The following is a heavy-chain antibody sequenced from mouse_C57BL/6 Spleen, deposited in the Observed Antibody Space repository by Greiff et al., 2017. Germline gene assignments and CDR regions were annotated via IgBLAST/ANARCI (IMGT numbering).Heavy chain of an antibody. V-gene: IGHV14-3*01. CDR1: GFNIKNTY. Sequence: VQLKQSVAELVRPGASVKLSCTASGFNIKNTYMHWVKQRPEQGLEWIGRIDPANGNTKYAPKFQGKATITADTSSNTAYLQLSSLTSEDTAIYYCARDDYYYGSSYVYFDYWGQGTTLTVSS. CDR2: IDPANGNT. J-gene: IGHJ2*01. D-gene: IGHD1-1*01. CDR3: ARDDYYYGSSYVYFDY.